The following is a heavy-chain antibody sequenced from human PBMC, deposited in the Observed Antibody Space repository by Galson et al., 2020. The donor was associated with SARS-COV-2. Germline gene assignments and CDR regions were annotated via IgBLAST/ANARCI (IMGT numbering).Heavy chain of an antibody. V-gene: IGHV3-7*01. D-gene: IGHD2-2*01. CDR2: IKQDGSEK. CDR3: LPTEQQIVVVPAARGLYYYYGMDV. Sequence: GGSLRLSCAASGFTFSSYWMSWVRQAPGKGLEWVANIKQDGSEKYYVDSVKGRFTISRDNAKNSLYLQMNSLRAEDTAVYYCLPTEQQIVVVPAARGLYYYYGMDVWGQGTTVTVSS. J-gene: IGHJ6*02. CDR1: GFTFSSYW.